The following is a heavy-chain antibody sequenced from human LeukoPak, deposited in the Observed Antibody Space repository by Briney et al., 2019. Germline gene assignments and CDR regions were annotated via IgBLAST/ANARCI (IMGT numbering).Heavy chain of an antibody. CDR1: GFTFSSYA. CDR2: ISYDGSNK. Sequence: GGSLRLSCAASGFTFSSYAMHWVRQAPGKGLEWVAVISYDGSNKYYADSVKGRFTISRDNSKNTLYLQMNSLRAEDTAVYYCASERDGSAAIIPLDYWGQGTLVTVSS. D-gene: IGHD2-2*01. J-gene: IGHJ4*02. CDR3: ASERDGSAAIIPLDY. V-gene: IGHV3-30*01.